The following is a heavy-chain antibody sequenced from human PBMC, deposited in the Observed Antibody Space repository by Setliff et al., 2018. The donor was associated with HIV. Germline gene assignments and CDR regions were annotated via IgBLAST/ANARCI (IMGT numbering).Heavy chain of an antibody. V-gene: IGHV1-18*01. CDR3: VRGHCNSDKCWYTWFDP. CDR2: ISVYNGNT. J-gene: IGHJ5*02. D-gene: IGHD2-2*01. Sequence: GASVKVSCKASTYTFSSYVINWVRQAPGQGLEWMGRISVYNGNTIYAQKFQDRLTMTTDTSTTTASMELRSLRSDDTAVYYCVRGHCNSDKCWYTWFDPWGQGTLVTVSS. CDR1: TYTFSSYV.